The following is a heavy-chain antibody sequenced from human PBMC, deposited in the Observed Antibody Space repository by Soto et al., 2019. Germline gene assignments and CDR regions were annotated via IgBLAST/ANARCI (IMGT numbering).Heavy chain of an antibody. D-gene: IGHD6-19*01. Sequence: RASVKVSCKASGYTFTGYYMHWVRQAPGQGLEWMGWINPNSGGTNYAQKFQGWVTMTRDTSISTAYMELSRLRSDDTAVYYCARDLGNSSGWYGGGDIWGQGTMVTVSS. J-gene: IGHJ3*02. CDR1: GYTFTGYY. CDR2: INPNSGGT. CDR3: ARDLGNSSGWYGGGDI. V-gene: IGHV1-2*04.